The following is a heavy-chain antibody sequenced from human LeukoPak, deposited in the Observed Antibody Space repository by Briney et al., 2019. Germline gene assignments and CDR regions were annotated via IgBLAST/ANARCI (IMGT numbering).Heavy chain of an antibody. D-gene: IGHD2-8*01. J-gene: IGHJ6*02. Sequence: GGSLRLSCAASGFTFSSYGMHWVRQAPGKGLEWVAVISYDGSNKYYADSVKGRFTISRDNSKNTLYLQMNSLRAEDTAVYYCAKDLGCGLWCMNLYYYYYGMDVWGQGTTVTVSS. CDR3: AKDLGCGLWCMNLYYYYYGMDV. CDR1: GFTFSSYG. CDR2: ISYDGSNK. V-gene: IGHV3-30*18.